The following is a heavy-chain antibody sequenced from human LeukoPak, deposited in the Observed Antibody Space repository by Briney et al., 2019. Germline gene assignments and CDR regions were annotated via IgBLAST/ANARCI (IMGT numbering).Heavy chain of an antibody. CDR2: INPNSGDT. CDR3: ARGFQRPEHWHWLDP. Sequence: ASVKVSCKASGYTFTDYFLHWVRQAPGQRLEWMGWINPNSGDTKYAQKFQGRVTMTRVTSIATAYMELNRLRSDDTAVYYCARGFQRPEHWHWLDPWGQGTLVTVAS. V-gene: IGHV1-2*02. CDR1: GYTFTDYF. J-gene: IGHJ5*02. D-gene: IGHD6-25*01.